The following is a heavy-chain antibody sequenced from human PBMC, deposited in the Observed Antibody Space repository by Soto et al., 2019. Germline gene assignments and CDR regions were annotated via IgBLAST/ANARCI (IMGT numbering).Heavy chain of an antibody. CDR3: ARALDYYGSGDHGWFDP. V-gene: IGHV1-69*10. CDR2: IIPILGIA. J-gene: IGHJ5*02. Sequence: ASVKVSCKASGGTFSSYAISWVRQAPGQGLEWMGGIIPILGIANYAQKFQGRVTITADKSTSTAYMELSSLRSEDTAVYYCARALDYYGSGDHGWFDPWGQGTLVTVSS. CDR1: GGTFSSYA. D-gene: IGHD3-10*01.